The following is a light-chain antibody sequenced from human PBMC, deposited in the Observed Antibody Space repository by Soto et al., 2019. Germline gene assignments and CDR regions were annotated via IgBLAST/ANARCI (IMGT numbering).Light chain of an antibody. V-gene: IGLV2-14*01. CDR2: EVT. CDR3: SSHTSSSTRV. Sequence: QSVLTQPASVSGSPGQSITISCTGTSSDVGGYNSVSWYQQHPGKAPKLVIYEVTNRPSGISSRFSGSKSGNTASLTISGLQAEDEADYYCSSHTSSSTRVFGTGTKVTVL. CDR1: SSDVGGYNS. J-gene: IGLJ1*01.